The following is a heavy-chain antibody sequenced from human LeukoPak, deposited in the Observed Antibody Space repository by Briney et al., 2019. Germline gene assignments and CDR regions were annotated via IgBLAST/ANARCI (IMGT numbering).Heavy chain of an antibody. CDR2: IYYSGST. CDR1: GGSISSSSYY. V-gene: IGHV4-39*01. J-gene: IGHJ5*02. D-gene: IGHD3-10*01. CDR3: ARDAHFNYYGSGSYYINWFDP. Sequence: SETLSLTCTVSGGSISSSSYYWGWIRQPPGKGLEWIGSIYYSGSTYYNPSLKSRVTISADTSKNQFPLKLSSVTAADTAVYYCARDAHFNYYGSGSYYINWFDPWGQGTLVTVSS.